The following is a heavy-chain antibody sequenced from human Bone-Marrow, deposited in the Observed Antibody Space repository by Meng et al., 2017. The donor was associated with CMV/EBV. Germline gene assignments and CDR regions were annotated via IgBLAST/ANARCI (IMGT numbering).Heavy chain of an antibody. CDR3: ARDVGAGYYTANGMDV. V-gene: IGHV4-61*01. Sequence: SETLSLTCTVSGGSVSSGSYYWSWIRQPPGKGLEWIGYIYYSGSTNYNPSLKSRVTISVDTSKNQSSLKLSSVTAADTAVYYCARDVGAGYYTANGMDVWGQGTTVTVSS. CDR2: IYYSGST. CDR1: GGSVSSGSYY. J-gene: IGHJ6*02. D-gene: IGHD3-22*01.